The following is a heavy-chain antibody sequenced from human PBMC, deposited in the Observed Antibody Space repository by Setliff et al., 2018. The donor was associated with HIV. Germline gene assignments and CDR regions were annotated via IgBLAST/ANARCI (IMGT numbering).Heavy chain of an antibody. CDR3: ARVYLWSVDY. J-gene: IGHJ4*02. CDR1: GFTFSSYN. V-gene: IGHV3-48*01. D-gene: IGHD2-8*02. Sequence: GGSLRLSCAASGFTFSSYNMNWVRQAPGKGLEWVSYISSTSSTIYYADSVKGRFTISRDNAKNSLYLQMNSLRAEDTAVYYCARVYLWSVDYWGQGTLVTVSS. CDR2: ISSTSSTI.